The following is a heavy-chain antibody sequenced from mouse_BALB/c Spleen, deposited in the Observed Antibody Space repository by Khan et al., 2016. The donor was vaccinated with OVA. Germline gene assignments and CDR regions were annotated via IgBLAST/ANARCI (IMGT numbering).Heavy chain of an antibody. CDR1: GYTFTEYT. CDR2: INPKNGVT. J-gene: IGHJ4*01. Sequence: EVKLQESGPELVKPGASVKISCKTSGYTFTEYTLHWVKQSHGKSLEWIGVINPKNGVTSYNQKFKGKATLTVDKSSSTAYMEFRSLTSEDSAVYYCARDAGRYWGQGTSVTFSS. V-gene: IGHV1-18*01. CDR3: ARDAGRY. D-gene: IGHD3-3*01.